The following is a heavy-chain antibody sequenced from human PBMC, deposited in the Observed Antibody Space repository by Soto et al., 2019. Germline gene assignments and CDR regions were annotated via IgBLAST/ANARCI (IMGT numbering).Heavy chain of an antibody. Sequence: QVQLVQSGAEAQKPGSSVKVSCKTSGGTLSNFGISWVRQAPGQGPEWMGGIIPIFGTTNYAQKFQGRVTITADESTSAVYMELRSLRSVDTAVYYCARDCSGGPCYSLPWYFDLWGRGTLITVSS. J-gene: IGHJ2*01. CDR3: ARDCSGGPCYSLPWYFDL. V-gene: IGHV1-69*01. CDR1: GGTLSNFG. CDR2: IIPIFGTT. D-gene: IGHD2-15*01.